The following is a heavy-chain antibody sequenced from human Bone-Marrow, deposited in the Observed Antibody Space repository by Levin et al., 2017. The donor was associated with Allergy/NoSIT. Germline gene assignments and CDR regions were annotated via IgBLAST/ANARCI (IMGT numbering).Heavy chain of an antibody. Sequence: SETLSLTCTVSGGSVSSGSYYWSWIRQPPGKGLEWIGYIYYSGSTNYNPSLKSRVTISVDTSKNQFSLKLSSVTAADTAVYYCARDKGWVGATYYFDYWGQGTLVTVSS. CDR3: ARDKGWVGATYYFDY. J-gene: IGHJ4*02. CDR2: IYYSGST. D-gene: IGHD1-26*01. CDR1: GGSVSSGSYY. V-gene: IGHV4-61*01.